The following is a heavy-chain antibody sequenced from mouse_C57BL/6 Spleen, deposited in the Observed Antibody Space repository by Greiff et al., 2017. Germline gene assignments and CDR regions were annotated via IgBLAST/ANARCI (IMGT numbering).Heavy chain of an antibody. D-gene: IGHD1-1*01. CDR2: IDPEDGDT. V-gene: IGHV14-1*01. CDR3: TTTYSSSYVWYFDG. CDR1: GFNIKDYY. Sequence: VQLQQSGAELMRPGASVKLSCTASGFNIKDYYMHWVKQRPEQGLEWIGRIDPEDGDTEYAPKFQGKATMTAETSSNTAYQQLSSLTSEDTAVYDCTTTYSSSYVWYFDGWGTGTTVTVSS. J-gene: IGHJ1*03.